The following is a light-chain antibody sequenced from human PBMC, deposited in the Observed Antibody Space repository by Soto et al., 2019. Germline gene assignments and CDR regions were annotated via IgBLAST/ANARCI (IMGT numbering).Light chain of an antibody. V-gene: IGKV3-11*01. Sequence: EIVFTQSPATLSLSPGERATLSCRASQSVSNYLVWYQHKPGQAPRLLISGASNRATGIPARFSGSGSGADFTLTINSLEPEDFAVYYCQQRSEWPITFGQGTRLEIK. CDR3: QQRSEWPIT. CDR1: QSVSNY. J-gene: IGKJ5*01. CDR2: GAS.